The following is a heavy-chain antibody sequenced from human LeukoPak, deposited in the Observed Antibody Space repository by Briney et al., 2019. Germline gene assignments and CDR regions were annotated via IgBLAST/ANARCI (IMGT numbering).Heavy chain of an antibody. CDR2: IYYSGST. CDR3: AREAWGDSYGPPRRGIDY. CDR1: GGSLSSGGYY. V-gene: IGHV4-31*03. D-gene: IGHD5-18*01. Sequence: PSQTLSLTCTVSGGSLSSGGYYWSWIRQHPGKGLEWIGYIYYSGSTYYNPSLKSRVTISVDTSKNQFSLKLSSVTAADTAVYYCAREAWGDSYGPPRRGIDYRGQGTLVTVSS. J-gene: IGHJ4*02.